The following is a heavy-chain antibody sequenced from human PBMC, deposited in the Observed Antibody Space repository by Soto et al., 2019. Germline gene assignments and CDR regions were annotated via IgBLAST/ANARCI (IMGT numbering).Heavy chain of an antibody. CDR2: IYHSGST. CDR1: GGSISSSNW. D-gene: IGHD5-12*01. J-gene: IGHJ3*02. V-gene: IGHV4-4*02. CDR3: AGVDIVATISI. Sequence: SETLSLTCAVSGGSISSSNWWSWVRQPPGKGLEWIGEIYHSGSTNYNPSLKSRVTISVDKSKNQFSPKLSSVTAADTAVYYCAGVDIVATISIWGQGTMVTVSS.